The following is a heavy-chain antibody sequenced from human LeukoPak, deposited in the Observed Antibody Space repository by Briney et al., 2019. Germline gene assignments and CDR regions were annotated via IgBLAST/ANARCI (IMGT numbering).Heavy chain of an antibody. CDR2: IYYSGST. CDR3: ARGGVSGSWFDP. CDR1: GGSISSYY. D-gene: IGHD1-26*01. J-gene: IGHJ5*02. V-gene: IGHV4-59*01. Sequence: SETLSLTCTVSGGSISSYYWSWIRQPPGKGLEWIGYIYYSGSTNYNPSLKSRVTISVDTSKNQFSLKLSSVTAADTAVYYCARGGVSGSWFDPWGQGTLVTVSS.